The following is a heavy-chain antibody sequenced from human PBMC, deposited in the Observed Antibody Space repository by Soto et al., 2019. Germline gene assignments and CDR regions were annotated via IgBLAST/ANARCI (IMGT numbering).Heavy chain of an antibody. D-gene: IGHD2-2*01. CDR3: ARHPSGVVVPTYYYYGMDV. Sequence: ASVKVSCKASGYTFTSYGISWVRQAPGQGLEWMGWISAYNGNTNYAQKLQGRVTMTTDTSTSTAYMELRSLRSDDTAVYYCARHPSGVVVPTYYYYGMDVWGQGTTVTVSS. CDR2: ISAYNGNT. V-gene: IGHV1-18*04. CDR1: GYTFTSYG. J-gene: IGHJ6*02.